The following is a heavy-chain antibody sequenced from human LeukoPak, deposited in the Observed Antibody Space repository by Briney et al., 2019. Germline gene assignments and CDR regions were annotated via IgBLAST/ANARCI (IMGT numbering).Heavy chain of an antibody. Sequence: GGSLRLPCAPCGFTFDDYGMSWVRQAPGKGLEWVSGINWNGGSTGYADSVKGRFTISRDNAKNSLYLQMNSLRAEDTALYYCARVLPSPRYDSSGPNDYWGQGTLVTVSS. V-gene: IGHV3-20*04. CDR1: GFTFDDYG. CDR3: ARVLPSPRYDSSGPNDY. D-gene: IGHD3-22*01. J-gene: IGHJ4*02. CDR2: INWNGGST.